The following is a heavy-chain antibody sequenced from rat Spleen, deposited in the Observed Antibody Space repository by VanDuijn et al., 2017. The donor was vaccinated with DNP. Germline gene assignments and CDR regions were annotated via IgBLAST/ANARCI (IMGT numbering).Heavy chain of an antibody. V-gene: IGHV5-25*01. CDR3: TRRGTYYFDY. Sequence: EVQLVESGGGLVQPGRSLKLSCAASGFTFSNYDMAWVRQAPTKGLEWVACIGPSGAYTYYRDSVKGRFSVSRDDARGTLYLQMDSLRSEDTATYFCTRRGTYYFDYWGQGVMVTVSS. J-gene: IGHJ2*01. CDR1: GFTFSNYD. CDR2: IGPSGAYT.